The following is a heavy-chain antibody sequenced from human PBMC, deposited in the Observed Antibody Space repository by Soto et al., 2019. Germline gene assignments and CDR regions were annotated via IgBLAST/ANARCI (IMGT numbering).Heavy chain of an antibody. Sequence: SETLTLTCSVSGGSISSGGYYRSWIRQHPGQGLEWIGYIYYSGSTYYNPSLKSRVTISVDTSKNQFSLKLSSVTAADTAVYNCARATYYDSSAEYYFDYWGQGTLVTVSS. J-gene: IGHJ4*02. CDR3: ARATYYDSSAEYYFDY. CDR1: GGSISSGGYY. D-gene: IGHD3-22*01. CDR2: IYYSGST. V-gene: IGHV4-31*03.